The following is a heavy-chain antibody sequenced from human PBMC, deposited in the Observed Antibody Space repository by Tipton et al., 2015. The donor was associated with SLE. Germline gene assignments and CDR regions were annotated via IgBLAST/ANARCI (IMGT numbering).Heavy chain of an antibody. CDR3: ARGFGGSYSDF. Sequence: LRLSCTVSGGSINGGSFYWSWIRQPAGKGLEWIGQIFASGSTGYNPSLQSRVTISLDTSKNRFSLRLSSVTAADTAVYYCARGFGGSYSDFWGQGTLVTVSS. J-gene: IGHJ4*02. CDR2: IFASGST. D-gene: IGHD1-26*01. CDR1: GGSINGGSFY. V-gene: IGHV4-61*09.